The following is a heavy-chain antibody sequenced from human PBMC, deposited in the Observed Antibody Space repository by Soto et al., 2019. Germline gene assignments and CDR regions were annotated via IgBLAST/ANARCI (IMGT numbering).Heavy chain of an antibody. CDR2: ISASNGNT. J-gene: IGHJ6*02. Sequence: GASVKVSCKASGYMFISYGINWVRQAPGQGLEWMGWISASNGNTKYAQNLQGRVTMTTDTSTSTAYMEMRSLRSDDTAVYYCVRDQQQLVEGMDVWGQGTTVTVSS. CDR3: VRDQQQLVEGMDV. D-gene: IGHD6-13*01. V-gene: IGHV1-18*01. CDR1: GYMFISYG.